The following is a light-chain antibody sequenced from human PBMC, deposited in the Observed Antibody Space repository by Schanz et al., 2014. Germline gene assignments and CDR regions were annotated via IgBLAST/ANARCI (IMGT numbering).Light chain of an antibody. J-gene: IGLJ3*02. V-gene: IGLV2-14*01. Sequence: QSVLTQPASVSGSPGQSITISCTGTSSDVGGYNYVSWYQQHPGKAPKLMIYDVSNRPSGVSNRFSGSKSGNTASLTISGLQAEDEADYYCSSYTSSSFSLVFGGGTKVTVL. CDR1: SSDVGGYNY. CDR2: DVS. CDR3: SSYTSSSFSLV.